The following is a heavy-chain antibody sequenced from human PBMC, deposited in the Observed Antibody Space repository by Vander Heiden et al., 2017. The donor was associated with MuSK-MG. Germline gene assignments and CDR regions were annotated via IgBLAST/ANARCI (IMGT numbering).Heavy chain of an antibody. CDR3: ARGDSYGYADSFDY. CDR1: GGSISCGDYY. J-gene: IGHJ4*02. V-gene: IGHV4-30-4*08. CDR2: IYYSGST. D-gene: IGHD5-18*01. Sequence: QVQLQESGPGLVKPSQTLSLPCTVSGGSISCGDYYWSWIRQPPGKGLEWIGYIYYSGSTYYNPSLKSRVTISVDTSKNQFSLKLSSVTAADTAVYYCARGDSYGYADSFDYWGQGTLVTVSS.